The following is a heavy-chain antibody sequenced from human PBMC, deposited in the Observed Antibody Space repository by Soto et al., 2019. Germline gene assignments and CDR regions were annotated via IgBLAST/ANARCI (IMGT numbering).Heavy chain of an antibody. CDR3: ARSGVWFGESRPANYYYGMDV. CDR2: INHSGST. V-gene: IGHV4-34*01. D-gene: IGHD3-10*01. J-gene: IGHJ6*02. Sequence: SETLSLTCAVYGGSFSGYYWSWIRQPPGKGLEWIGEINHSGSTNYNPSLKSRVTISVDTSKNQFSLKLSSVTAADTAVYYCARSGVWFGESRPANYYYGMDVWGQGTTVTVSS. CDR1: GGSFSGYY.